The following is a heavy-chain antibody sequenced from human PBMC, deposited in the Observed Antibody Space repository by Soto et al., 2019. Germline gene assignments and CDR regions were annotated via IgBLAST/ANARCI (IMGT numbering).Heavy chain of an antibody. D-gene: IGHD6-25*01. CDR2: ISGGGDNT. J-gene: IGHJ4*02. V-gene: IGHV3-23*01. CDR3: AKDRAYSSGYYPFDS. Sequence: GGSLRLSCAASGFTFSSYAMSWVRQAPGKGLKRVSAISGGGDNTYYADSVKGRFTISRDNSKNTLYLQMDSLRAEDTAVYYCAKDRAYSSGYYPFDSWGQGALVTVSS. CDR1: GFTFSSYA.